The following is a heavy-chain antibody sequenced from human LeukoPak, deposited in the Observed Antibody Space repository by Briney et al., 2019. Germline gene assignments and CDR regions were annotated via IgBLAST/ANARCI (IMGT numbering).Heavy chain of an antibody. CDR3: ARDGGYNSIDY. CDR2: ISYDGSNK. J-gene: IGHJ4*02. V-gene: IGHV3-30*01. Sequence: PERSLRLSCAASGFTFSSYAMHWVRQAPGKGLEWVAVISYDGSNKYYADSVKGRFTISRDNSKNTLYLQMNSLRAEDTAVYYCARDGGYNSIDYWGQGTLVTVSS. D-gene: IGHD5-24*01. CDR1: GFTFSSYA.